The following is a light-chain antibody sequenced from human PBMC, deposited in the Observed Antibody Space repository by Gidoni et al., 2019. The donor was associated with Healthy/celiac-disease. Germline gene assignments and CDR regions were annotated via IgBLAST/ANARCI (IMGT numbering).Light chain of an antibody. CDR2: GAS. CDR1: QSVSSSY. J-gene: IGKJ4*01. CDR3: QQYGSSPPIT. V-gene: IGKV3-20*01. Sequence: DIVLTQSPGTLSLSPGERATLSCSASQSVSSSYLAWYQQKPGQAPRLLIYGASSRATGIPDRFSGSGSGTDFTLTISRLEPEDFAVYYCQQYGSSPPITFGGGTKVEIK.